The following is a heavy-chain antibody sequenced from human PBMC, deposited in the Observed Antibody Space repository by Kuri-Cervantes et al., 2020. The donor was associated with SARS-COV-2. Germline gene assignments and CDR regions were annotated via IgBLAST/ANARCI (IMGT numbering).Heavy chain of an antibody. V-gene: IGHV4-59*01. CDR2: IYYSGST. CDR3: ARGWEYGSGSYYPRGDYGMDV. D-gene: IGHD3-10*01. Sequence: GSLRLSCTVSGGSISSYYWSWIRQPPGKGLEWIGYIYYSGSTNYNPSLKSRVTISVDTSKNQFSLKLSSVTAADTAVYYCARGWEYGSGSYYPRGDYGMDVWGQGTTVTVSS. CDR1: GGSISSYY. J-gene: IGHJ6*02.